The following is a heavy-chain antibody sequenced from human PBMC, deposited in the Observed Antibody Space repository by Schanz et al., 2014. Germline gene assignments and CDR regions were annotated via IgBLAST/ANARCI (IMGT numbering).Heavy chain of an antibody. J-gene: IGHJ2*01. Sequence: MQLLESGGGLVQPGGSLRLSSAASGFPFSSHGMHWVRQAPAKGLEWVAVVGDTGTTKFYADSVKGRLTVSRDNSENTVYLEFHSLRSEDTALYYCAREAKWGQWYFDLWGRGSLVTVSS. CDR1: GFPFSSHG. D-gene: IGHD1-26*01. CDR3: AREAKWGQWYFDL. CDR2: VGDTGTTK. V-gene: IGHV3-30*03.